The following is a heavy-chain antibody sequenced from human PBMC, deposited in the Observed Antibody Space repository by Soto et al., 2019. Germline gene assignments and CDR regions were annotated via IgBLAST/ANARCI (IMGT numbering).Heavy chain of an antibody. Sequence: QVQLVQSGAEVKKPGASVKVACKASGITYTTYAIHWVRQAPGQGLEWMGWINTGNGNTRYSQRFQGRVTLTTDTSASTAYMEVSSLTSEDTAVYYCARAISGYVSWGQGTLITVSS. CDR1: GITYTTYA. V-gene: IGHV1-3*04. CDR3: ARAISGYVS. CDR2: INTGNGNT. D-gene: IGHD5-12*01. J-gene: IGHJ5*02.